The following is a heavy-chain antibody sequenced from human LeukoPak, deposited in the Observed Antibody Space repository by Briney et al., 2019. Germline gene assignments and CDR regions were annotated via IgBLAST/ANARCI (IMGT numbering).Heavy chain of an antibody. Sequence: SETLSLTCTVSGDSISGYYWSWIRQPPGKGLEWIGEINHSGSTNYNPSLKSRVTMSADTSKNQFSLKLSSVTAADTAVYYCARGPLLTYYYDSSGYFDAFDIWGQGTMVTVSS. J-gene: IGHJ3*02. CDR3: ARGPLLTYYYDSSGYFDAFDI. CDR1: GDSISGYY. V-gene: IGHV4-34*01. CDR2: INHSGST. D-gene: IGHD3-22*01.